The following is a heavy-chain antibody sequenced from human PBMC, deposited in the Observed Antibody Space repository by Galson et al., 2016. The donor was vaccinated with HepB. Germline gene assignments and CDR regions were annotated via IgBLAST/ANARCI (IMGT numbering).Heavy chain of an antibody. CDR3: AKREPYCSNGVCYSGWAYGMDV. Sequence: SLRLSCAAAGFAFSSYAMNWVRQAPGKGLEWVARISGSGASTYYADSVKGRFTISSDHSKSRLYLRMNSLRAEDTAVYYCAKREPYCSNGVCYSGWAYGMDVWGQGTTVTVSS. CDR1: GFAFSSYA. J-gene: IGHJ6*02. V-gene: IGHV3-23*01. CDR2: ISGSGAST. D-gene: IGHD2-8*01.